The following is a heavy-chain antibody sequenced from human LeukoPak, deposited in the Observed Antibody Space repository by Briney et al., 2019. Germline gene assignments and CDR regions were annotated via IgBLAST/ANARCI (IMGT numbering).Heavy chain of an antibody. J-gene: IGHJ4*02. CDR2: ISGSGGST. CDR1: GFTFSSYA. V-gene: IGHV3-23*01. CDR3: ARGSSSSWGSFDY. Sequence: QPGGSLRLSCAASGFTFSSYAMSWVRQAPGKGLEWVSAISGSGGSTYYADSVKGRFTISRDNSKNTLYLQMNSLRAEDTAVYYCARGSSSSWGSFDYWGQGTLVTVSS. D-gene: IGHD6-6*01.